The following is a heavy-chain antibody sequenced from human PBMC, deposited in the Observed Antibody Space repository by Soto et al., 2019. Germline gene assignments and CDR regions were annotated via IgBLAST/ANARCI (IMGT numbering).Heavy chain of an antibody. J-gene: IGHJ4*02. V-gene: IGHV3-23*01. CDR2: VSSGGST. D-gene: IGHD2-15*01. CDR3: AKRRGAGGHFDY. CDR1: GFIFTNYA. Sequence: GGSLRLSCAASGFIFTNYAMGWVRQAPGKGLEWVSVVSSGGSTYYADSVTGRFTVSRDNSKNTLSLQMNSLRAEDTAVYYCAKRRGAGGHFDYWGQGALVTVSS.